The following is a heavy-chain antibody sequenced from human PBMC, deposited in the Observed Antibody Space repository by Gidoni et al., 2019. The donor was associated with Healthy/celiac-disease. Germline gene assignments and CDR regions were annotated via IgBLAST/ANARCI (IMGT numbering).Heavy chain of an antibody. J-gene: IGHJ4*02. CDR2: ISYDGSNK. V-gene: IGHV3-30-3*01. D-gene: IGHD3-22*01. Sequence: AVISYDGSNKYYADSVKGRFTISRDNSKNTLYLQMNSLRAEDTAVYYCARDALLYYYDRGGFDYWGQGTLVTVSS. CDR3: ARDALLYYYDRGGFDY.